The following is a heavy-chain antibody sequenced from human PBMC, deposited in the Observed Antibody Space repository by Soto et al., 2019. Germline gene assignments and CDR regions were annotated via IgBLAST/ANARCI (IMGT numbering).Heavy chain of an antibody. D-gene: IGHD1-1*01. CDR1: GCSISSGGYS. CDR3: ARTSTSGTRFDY. Sequence: SETLSLTCAFSGCSISSGGYSLSWIRQHPGKGLEWIGYIYYSGSTYYNPSLKSRVTISVDTSKNQFSLKLNSVTAADTALYYCARTSTSGTRFDYWGQGTLVTVSS. V-gene: IGHV4-31*11. CDR2: IYYSGST. J-gene: IGHJ4*02.